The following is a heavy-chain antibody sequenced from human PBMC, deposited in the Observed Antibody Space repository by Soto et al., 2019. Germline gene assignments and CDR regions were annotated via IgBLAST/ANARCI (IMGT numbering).Heavy chain of an antibody. CDR3: AREYSSSWYKGYFAY. D-gene: IGHD6-13*01. CDR2: ISYDGSNK. CDR1: GFTFSKFA. J-gene: IGHJ4*02. Sequence: QVHLVESGGGVVQPGRSLRLSCAASGFTFSKFAMHWVRQAPGKGLEWVAVISYDGSNKYYADSVKGRFTISRDDSENTLYLQMNSLRAEDTAIYYCAREYSSSWYKGYFAYWGQGTLVTVSS. V-gene: IGHV3-30-3*01.